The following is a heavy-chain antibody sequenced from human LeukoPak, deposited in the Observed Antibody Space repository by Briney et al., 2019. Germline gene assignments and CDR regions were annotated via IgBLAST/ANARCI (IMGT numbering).Heavy chain of an antibody. CDR2: INHSGST. CDR3: ARRGSGTYSGGHFDY. CDR1: GGSFIPYY. Sequence: SETLSLTCAVYGGSFIPYYWSWIRQPPGKGLEWIGEINHSGSTNYNPSLKSRVTISVDTSKNQFSLKLTSVTAADTAVYYCARRGSGTYSGGHFDYWAQGTLVTVSS. J-gene: IGHJ4*02. D-gene: IGHD1-26*01. V-gene: IGHV4-34*01.